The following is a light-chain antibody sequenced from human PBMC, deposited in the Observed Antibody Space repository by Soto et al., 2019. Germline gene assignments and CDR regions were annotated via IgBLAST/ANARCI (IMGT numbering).Light chain of an antibody. CDR1: KLGDKY. Sequence: SYELTQPPSVSVSPGQTASITCSGDKLGDKYASWFQQKPGQSPVVVIYQDNNRPSGIPERFSGSNSGNTATLTIRETQAMDEADYYCQAWDSSTALYVFGTGTKLTVL. J-gene: IGLJ1*01. V-gene: IGLV3-1*01. CDR3: QAWDSSTALYV. CDR2: QDN.